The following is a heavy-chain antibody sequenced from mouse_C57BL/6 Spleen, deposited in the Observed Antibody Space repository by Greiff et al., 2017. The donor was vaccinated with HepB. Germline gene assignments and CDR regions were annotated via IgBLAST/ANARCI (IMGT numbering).Heavy chain of an antibody. J-gene: IGHJ4*01. CDR3: AEGLRPSYAMDY. Sequence: VQLQQSGAELAKPGASVKLSCKASGYTFTSYWMHWVKQRPGQGLEWIGYINPSSGYTKYNQKFKDKVTLTADKSSSTAYMQLSSLTYEDSAVYYCAEGLRPSYAMDYWGQGTSVTVSS. V-gene: IGHV1-7*01. D-gene: IGHD2-4*01. CDR2: INPSSGYT. CDR1: GYTFTSYW.